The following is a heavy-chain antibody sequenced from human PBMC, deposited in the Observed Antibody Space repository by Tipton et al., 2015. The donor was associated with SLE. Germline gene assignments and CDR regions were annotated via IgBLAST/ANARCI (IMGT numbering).Heavy chain of an antibody. J-gene: IGHJ4*02. Sequence: SLRLSCAASGFTVSSNYMSWVRQAPGKGLEWVSVIYSGGSTYYADSVKGRFTISRDNSKNTLYLQMNSLRAEDTAVYYCAKDHITGTSGYYWGQGTLVTVSS. CDR3: AKDHITGTSGYY. V-gene: IGHV3-53*01. CDR2: IYSGGST. D-gene: IGHD1-20*01. CDR1: GFTVSSNY.